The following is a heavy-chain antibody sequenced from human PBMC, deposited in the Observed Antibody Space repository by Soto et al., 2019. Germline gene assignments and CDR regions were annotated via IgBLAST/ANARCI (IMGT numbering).Heavy chain of an antibody. CDR2: INHSGST. Sequence: SETLSLTCAVYGGSFSGYYWSWIRQPPGKGLEWIGEINHSGSTNYNPSLKSRVTISVDTSKNQFSRKLSSVTAADTAVYYCARVTYYYDSSGYSYGMDVWGQGTTVTVSS. V-gene: IGHV4-34*01. CDR1: GGSFSGYY. J-gene: IGHJ6*02. D-gene: IGHD3-22*01. CDR3: ARVTYYYDSSGYSYGMDV.